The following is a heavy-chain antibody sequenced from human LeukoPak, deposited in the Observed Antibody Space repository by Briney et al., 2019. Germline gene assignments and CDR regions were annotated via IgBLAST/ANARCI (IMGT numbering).Heavy chain of an antibody. Sequence: ASVKVSCKASGSTFTAYSMHWVRQTPGQGLEWMGWINPDSGDTNYAQKFQGRVTMTRATFISTVYMELSGLTSDDTAVYFCRRPENYFDFWGQGTLVTVSS. V-gene: IGHV1-2*02. CDR2: INPDSGDT. D-gene: IGHD2/OR15-2a*01. CDR3: RRPENYFDF. CDR1: GSTFTAYS. J-gene: IGHJ4*02.